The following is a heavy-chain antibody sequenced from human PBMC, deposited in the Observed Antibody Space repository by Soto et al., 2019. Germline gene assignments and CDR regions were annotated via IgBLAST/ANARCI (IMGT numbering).Heavy chain of an antibody. D-gene: IGHD6-13*01. V-gene: IGHV1-8*01. Sequence: ASVTVSCKASGYTFTSYDINWVRQATGQGLEWMGWMNPNSGNTGYAQKFQGRVTMTRNTSISTAYMELSSLRSEDTAVYYCARGLRIAAASPRGYWGQGTLVTVSS. CDR3: ARGLRIAAASPRGY. CDR2: MNPNSGNT. CDR1: GYTFTSYD. J-gene: IGHJ4*02.